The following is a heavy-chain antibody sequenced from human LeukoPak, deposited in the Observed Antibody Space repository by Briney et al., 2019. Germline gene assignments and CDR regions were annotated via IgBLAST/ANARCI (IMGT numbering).Heavy chain of an antibody. D-gene: IGHD3-22*01. J-gene: IGHJ3*02. V-gene: IGHV1-18*04. CDR1: GYTFTGYY. CDR2: INPNNGNT. Sequence: APVKVSCKASGYTFTGYYMHWVRQAPGQGLEWMGWINPNNGNTNYAQKLQGRVTMTTDTSTSTAYMELRSLRSDDTAVYYCARDRQSELYYYDSSGYIHAFDIWGQGTMVTVSS. CDR3: ARDRQSELYYYDSSGYIHAFDI.